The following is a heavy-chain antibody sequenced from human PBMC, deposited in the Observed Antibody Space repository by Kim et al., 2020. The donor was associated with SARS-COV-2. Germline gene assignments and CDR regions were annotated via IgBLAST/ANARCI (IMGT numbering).Heavy chain of an antibody. CDR2: IKRDGTDK. CDR1: GFTFQNYW. D-gene: IGHD5-12*01. J-gene: IGHJ1*01. V-gene: IGHV3-7*01. Sequence: GGSLRLSCVASGFTFQNYWMSWVRQAPGKELEWVANIKRDGTDKNYVDSVKGRFTISRDNAKNSLYLQMNSLRVEDTAMYYCGRERPNSAVAMSFWGQGTLVTVSS. CDR3: GRERPNSAVAMSF.